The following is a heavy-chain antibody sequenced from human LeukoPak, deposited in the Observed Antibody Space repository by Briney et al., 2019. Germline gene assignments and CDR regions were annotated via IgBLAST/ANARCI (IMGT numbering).Heavy chain of an antibody. D-gene: IGHD2-2*01. CDR1: GGSISSSN. J-gene: IGHJ6*02. Sequence: ETLSLTCAVSGGSISSSNWWSWVRQAPGKGLEYVSAISSNGGSTYYADSVKGRFTISRDNSKNTLYLQMSSLRAEDTAVYYCVKDLGYCSSTSCYGLYYYYGMDVWGQGTTVTVSS. V-gene: IGHV3-64D*06. CDR3: VKDLGYCSSTSCYGLYYYYGMDV. CDR2: ISSNGGST.